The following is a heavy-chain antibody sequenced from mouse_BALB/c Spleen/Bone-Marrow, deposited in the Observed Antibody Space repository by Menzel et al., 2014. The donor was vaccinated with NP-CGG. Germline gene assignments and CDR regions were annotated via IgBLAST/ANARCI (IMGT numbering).Heavy chain of an antibody. V-gene: IGHV4-1*02. CDR1: GFDFSRYW. D-gene: IGHD1-2*01. J-gene: IGHJ3*01. CDR2: INPDSSTI. CDR3: TRLHYYGYSAY. Sequence: EVKLVESGGGLVQPGGSLKLSCAASGFDFSRYWMSWVRQAPGIGLEWIGEINPDSSTINYTPSLKDKFIISRDNAKNTLYLQKSKVRSEDTALYYCTRLHYYGYSAYWGQGTLVTVST.